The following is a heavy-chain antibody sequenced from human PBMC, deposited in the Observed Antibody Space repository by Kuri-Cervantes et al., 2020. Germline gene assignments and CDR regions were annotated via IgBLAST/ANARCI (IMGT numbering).Heavy chain of an antibody. CDR3: ASDQYCYDSSGFTP. Sequence: GGSLRLSCEASGFTFSSYWMHWARQAPGKGLEWVSSISSSSSYIYYADSVKGRFTISRDNAKNSLYLQMNSLRAEDTAVYYCASDQYCYDSSGFTPWGQGTLVTVSS. V-gene: IGHV3-21*01. CDR1: GFTFSSYW. D-gene: IGHD3-22*01. J-gene: IGHJ5*02. CDR2: ISSSSSYI.